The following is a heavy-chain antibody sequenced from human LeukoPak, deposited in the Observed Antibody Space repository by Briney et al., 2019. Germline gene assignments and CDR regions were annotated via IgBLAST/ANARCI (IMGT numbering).Heavy chain of an antibody. CDR2: IRPDGSHI. D-gene: IGHD1-7*01. CDR3: LREVDWKYAFDY. V-gene: IGHV3-33*01. CDR1: GFSXXXFV. Sequence: SGFSXXXFVMXWVRQAPDKGLEWVAVIRPDGSHISYVDPVKGRFTISRDNSNNMLYLQMSSLRAEDTALYYCLREVDWKYAFDYWGRGTLVTVSS. J-gene: IGHJ4*02.